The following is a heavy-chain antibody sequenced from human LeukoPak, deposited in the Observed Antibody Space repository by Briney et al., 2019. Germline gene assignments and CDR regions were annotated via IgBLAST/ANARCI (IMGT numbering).Heavy chain of an antibody. Sequence: SETLSLTCTVSGGSISSYYWSWIRQPPGKGLKWIGYIYYSGSTSYSPSLRSRVTISVDTSKNQFSLKLSSVTAADTAVYYCARDRSSSSFDPWGQGTLVTVSS. CDR2: IYYSGST. CDR1: GGSISSYY. V-gene: IGHV4-59*12. CDR3: ARDRSSSSFDP. D-gene: IGHD6-6*01. J-gene: IGHJ5*02.